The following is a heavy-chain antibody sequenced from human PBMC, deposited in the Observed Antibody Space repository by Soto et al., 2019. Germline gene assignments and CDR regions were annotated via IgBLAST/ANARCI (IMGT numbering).Heavy chain of an antibody. CDR2: IIPIFGTA. CDR1: GGTLSSYA. Sequence: SVKVSCKASGGTLSSYAISWVRQAPGEGLEWMGGIIPIFGTANYAQKFQGRVTITADESTSTAYMELNSLRSDDTAVYYCARHVFLGWNWLDPGGQGTLVTVFS. CDR3: ARHVFLGWNWLDP. D-gene: IGHD3-3*01. V-gene: IGHV1-69*13. J-gene: IGHJ5*02.